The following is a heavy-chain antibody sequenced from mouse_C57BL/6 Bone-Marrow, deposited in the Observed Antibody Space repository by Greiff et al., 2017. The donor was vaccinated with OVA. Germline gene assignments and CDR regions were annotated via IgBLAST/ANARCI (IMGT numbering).Heavy chain of an antibody. CDR3: ARTYSNFSWFAY. V-gene: IGHV1-82*01. CDR1: GYAFSSSW. Sequence: QVQLKQSGPELVKPGASVKISCKASGYAFSSSWMNWVKQRPGKGLEWIGRIYPGDGDTNYNGKFKGKATLTADKSSSTAYMQLSSLTSEDSAVYFCARTYSNFSWFAYWGQGTLVTVSA. D-gene: IGHD2-5*01. CDR2: IYPGDGDT. J-gene: IGHJ3*01.